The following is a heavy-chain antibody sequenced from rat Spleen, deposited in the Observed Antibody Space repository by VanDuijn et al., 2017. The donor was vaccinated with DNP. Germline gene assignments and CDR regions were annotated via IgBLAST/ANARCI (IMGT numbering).Heavy chain of an antibody. D-gene: IGHD1-1*01. CDR3: ARGDYYSED. CDR1: GFTFNDYW. J-gene: IGHJ2*01. Sequence: EVKLVESGGGLVQPGRSLKLSCVASGFTFNDYWMTWIRQAPGKGLEWVASITNTGHNTYYPDSVKGRFTISRDNAKSTLYLQMDSLRSEDTATYYCARGDYYSEDWGQGVMVTVSS. V-gene: IGHV5-31*01. CDR2: ITNTGHNT.